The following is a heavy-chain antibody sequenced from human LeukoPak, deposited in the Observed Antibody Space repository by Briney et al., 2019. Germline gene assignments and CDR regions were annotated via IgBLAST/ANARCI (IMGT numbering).Heavy chain of an antibody. D-gene: IGHD3-10*01. CDR2: MNPNSGNT. CDR1: GYTFTSYD. V-gene: IGHV1-8*01. J-gene: IGHJ4*02. CDR3: ARDPLRGAAGSYLLDF. Sequence: ASLKVSCKASGYTFTSYDINWVRQASGQGLEWMGWMNPNSGNTGFAQKFQGRVTMTRNTSISTAYMELTSLRSEDTGMYYCARDPLRGAAGSYLLDFWGQGTLVTVSS.